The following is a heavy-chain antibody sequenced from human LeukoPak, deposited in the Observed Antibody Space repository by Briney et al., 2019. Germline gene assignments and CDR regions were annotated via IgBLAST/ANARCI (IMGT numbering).Heavy chain of an antibody. V-gene: IGHV3-15*01. D-gene: IGHD3-22*01. Sequence: PGGSLRLSCAASGFTFSNAWMSWVRQAPGKGLEWVGRIKSKTDGGTTDYAAPVKGRFTISRDDSKNTLYLQMNSLKTEDTAVYYCTTLSYDSIHDAFDIWGQGTMVTVSS. CDR1: GFTFSNAW. CDR2: IKSKTDGGTT. J-gene: IGHJ3*02. CDR3: TTLSYDSIHDAFDI.